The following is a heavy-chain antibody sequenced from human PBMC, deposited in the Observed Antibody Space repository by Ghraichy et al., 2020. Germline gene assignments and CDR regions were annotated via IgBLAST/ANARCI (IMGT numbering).Heavy chain of an antibody. CDR2: IYYSGST. Sequence: SETLSLTCTVSGGSISSSSYYWGWIRQPPGKGLEWIGSIYYSGSTYYNPSLKSRVTISVDTSKNQFSLKLSSVTAADTAVYYCARHFVVVPPCANNYLDYWGQGTLVTVSS. D-gene: IGHD2-15*01. V-gene: IGHV4-39*01. J-gene: IGHJ4*01. CDR1: GGSISSSSYY. CDR3: ARHFVVVPPCANNYLDY.